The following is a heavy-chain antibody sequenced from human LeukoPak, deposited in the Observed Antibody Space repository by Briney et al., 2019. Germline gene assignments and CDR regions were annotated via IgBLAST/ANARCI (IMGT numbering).Heavy chain of an antibody. CDR2: LRYDGSNQ. J-gene: IGHJ4*02. V-gene: IGHV3-30*02. CDR1: GFTFIRNG. CDR3: ARDDPHYDILTGYYPIDS. D-gene: IGHD3-9*01. Sequence: GGSLRLSCEASGFTFIRNGMHWVRQAPGKGLEWVAFLRYDGSNQYYADSVQGRFTISRDNSKNTLYLQMYSLRAEDTPVYYCARDDPHYDILTGYYPIDSWGQGTLVTVSS.